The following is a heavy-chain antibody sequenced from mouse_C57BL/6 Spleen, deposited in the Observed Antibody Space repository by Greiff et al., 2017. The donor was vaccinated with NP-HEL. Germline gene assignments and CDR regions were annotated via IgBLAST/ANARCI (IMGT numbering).Heavy chain of an antibody. Sequence: VKLMESGAELVKPGASVKISCKASGYAFSSYWMNWVKQRPGKGLEWIGQIYPGDGDTNYNGKFKGKATLTADKSSSTAYMQLSSLTSEDSAVYFCARGDDYFLFDYWGQGTTLTVSS. D-gene: IGHD2-4*01. CDR3: ARGDDYFLFDY. V-gene: IGHV1-80*01. CDR1: GYAFSSYW. J-gene: IGHJ2*01. CDR2: IYPGDGDT.